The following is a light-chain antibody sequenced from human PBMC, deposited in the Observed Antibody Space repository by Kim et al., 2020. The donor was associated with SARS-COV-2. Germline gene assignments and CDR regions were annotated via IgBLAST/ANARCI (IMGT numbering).Light chain of an antibody. J-gene: IGKJ1*01. CDR1: QSVSSNF. V-gene: IGKV3-20*01. CDR3: QQYATSPET. CDR2: SAS. Sequence: ENVLTQSPGTLSLSPGERATLSCRASQSVSSNFLAWYQQKAGQAPRLVIYSASSRAYGIPDRFSGSGSGTDFTLTISTLEPEDFAVYYCQQYATSPETFGQGTKVDIK.